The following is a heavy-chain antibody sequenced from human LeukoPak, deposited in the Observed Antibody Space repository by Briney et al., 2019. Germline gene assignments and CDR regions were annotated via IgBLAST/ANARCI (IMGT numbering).Heavy chain of an antibody. D-gene: IGHD3-16*02. V-gene: IGHV3-11*04. CDR3: ARDPSWQILSYFDY. Sequence: PGGSLRLSRVVSGFTFRNYYMTWIRQAPGKGLEWVSYISASGETTYYGDSVRGRFTISRDNAKNSLYLDMNTLKAEDTAVYYYARDPSWQILSYFDYWGQGTLVTVSS. CDR1: GFTFRNYY. CDR2: ISASGETT. J-gene: IGHJ4*02.